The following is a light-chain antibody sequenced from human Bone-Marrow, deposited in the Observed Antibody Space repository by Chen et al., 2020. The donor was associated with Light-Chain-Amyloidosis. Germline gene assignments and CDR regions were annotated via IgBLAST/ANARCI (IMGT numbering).Light chain of an antibody. J-gene: IGLJ2*01. CDR2: EVT. CDR3: CSYAGADNHVF. V-gene: IGLV2-8*01. Sequence: QSALTTPPSAAGSPGQSVTISCTGTSSDVGAYNYDSWYQLLPGNAPKLSLYEVTKRPSGVPGRFSGFKSGNTASLTVSGLQAEDEADYYCCSYAGADNHVFFGGGTKLTVL. CDR1: SSDVGAYNY.